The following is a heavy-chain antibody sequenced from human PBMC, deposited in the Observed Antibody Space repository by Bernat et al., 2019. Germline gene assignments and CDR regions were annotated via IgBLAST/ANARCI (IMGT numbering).Heavy chain of an antibody. J-gene: IGHJ6*02. CDR1: GFTFSNYW. V-gene: IGHV3-7*02. Sequence: EVQLVESGGGLVQPGGSLRLSCAASGFTFSNYWMSWVRQAPGKGLEWVANIKQDGSEKYYVESVKGRFTISRDNAKNSLYLQMDSLRAEDTAVYYCARLHPTYYYGSGSSSHMDVWGQGTTVTVSS. CDR3: ARLHPTYYYGSGSSSHMDV. D-gene: IGHD3-10*01. CDR2: IKQDGSEK.